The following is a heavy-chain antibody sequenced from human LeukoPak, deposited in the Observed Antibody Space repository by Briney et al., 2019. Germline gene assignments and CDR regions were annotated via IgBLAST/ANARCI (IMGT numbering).Heavy chain of an antibody. Sequence: SETLSLTCAVSGDSISSNYWWSWVRQSPGKGLEWIGEISQSGSTNYNPSLRSRVTISVDTSKNQFSLKLSSVTAADTAVYYCARATFSNWNYALTFDYWGQGTLVTVSS. V-gene: IGHV4-4*02. CDR1: GDSISSNYW. J-gene: IGHJ4*02. CDR2: ISQSGST. CDR3: ARATFSNWNYALTFDY. D-gene: IGHD1-7*01.